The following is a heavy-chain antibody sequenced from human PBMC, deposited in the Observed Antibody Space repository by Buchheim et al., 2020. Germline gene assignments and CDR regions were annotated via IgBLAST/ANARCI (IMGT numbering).Heavy chain of an antibody. V-gene: IGHV3-7*01. D-gene: IGHD1-7*01. CDR2: IKQDGSEK. Sequence: VQLVESGGGVVQPGRSLRLSCAASGFTFSSYWMSWVRQAPGKGLEWVANIKQDGSEKYYVDSVKGRFTISRDNAKNSLYLQMNSLRAEDTAVYYCARGLAELYYYYGMDVWGQGTT. CDR1: GFTFSSYW. J-gene: IGHJ6*02. CDR3: ARGLAELYYYYGMDV.